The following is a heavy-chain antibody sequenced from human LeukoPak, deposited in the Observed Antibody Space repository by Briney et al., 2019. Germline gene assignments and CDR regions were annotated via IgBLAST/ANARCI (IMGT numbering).Heavy chain of an antibody. CDR1: GYTFTSYG. V-gene: IGHV1-18*01. J-gene: IGHJ5*02. D-gene: IGHD2-2*01. CDR3: ARDLGDIVVVPAAISLP. Sequence: ASVKVSCKASGYTFTSYGISWARQAPGQGLEWMGWISAYNGNTNYAQKLQGRVTMTTDTSTSTAYMELRSLRSDDTAVYYCARDLGDIVVVPAAISLPWGQGTLVTVSS. CDR2: ISAYNGNT.